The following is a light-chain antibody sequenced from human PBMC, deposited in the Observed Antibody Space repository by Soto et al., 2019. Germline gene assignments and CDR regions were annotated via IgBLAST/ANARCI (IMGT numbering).Light chain of an antibody. J-gene: IGKJ3*01. CDR2: GAS. CDR3: QQYGRSPH. V-gene: IGKV3-20*01. Sequence: IVLTQSPGTLSLSPVERATLSCTASQSVSSSFVAWYQQTPGQAPRLLIYGASTRATGIPDRFSGGGSGTDFTLTINRLEPEEFAVYYCQQYGRSPHFGPGTKVDI. CDR1: QSVSSSF.